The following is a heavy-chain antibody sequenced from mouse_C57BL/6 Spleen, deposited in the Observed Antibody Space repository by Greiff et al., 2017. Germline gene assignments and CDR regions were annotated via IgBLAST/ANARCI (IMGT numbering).Heavy chain of an antibody. CDR3: AGGRGYLLVAY. D-gene: IGHD1-1*01. CDR1: GYAFSSYW. V-gene: IGHV1-80*01. Sequence: QVQLQQSGAELVKPGASVKISCKASGYAFSSYWMNWVKQRPGKGLEWIGQIYPGDGDTNYNGKFKGKATLTAYKSSSTAYMHLSSLTSEDSAVYFCAGGRGYLLVAYWGQGTLVTVSA. CDR2: IYPGDGDT. J-gene: IGHJ3*01.